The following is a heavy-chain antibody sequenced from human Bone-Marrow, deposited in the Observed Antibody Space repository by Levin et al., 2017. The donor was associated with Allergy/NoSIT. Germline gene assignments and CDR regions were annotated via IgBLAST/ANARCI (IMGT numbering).Heavy chain of an antibody. CDR3: ARDSFSTSSGLDYYYGLDV. Sequence: GESLKISCAASGFTLSQYWMTWVRQAPGKGLEWVAKIKPDGSEKYYVDSVKGRFTISRDNTRKTLSLEMNNLRSADTAVYFCARDSFSTSSGLDYYYGLDVWGQGTTVTVSS. CDR1: GFTLSQYW. V-gene: IGHV3-7*01. CDR2: IKPDGSEK. J-gene: IGHJ6*02. D-gene: IGHD6-6*01.